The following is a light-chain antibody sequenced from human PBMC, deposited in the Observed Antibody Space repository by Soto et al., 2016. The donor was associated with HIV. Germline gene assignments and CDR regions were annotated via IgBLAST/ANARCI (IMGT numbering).Light chain of an antibody. CDR1: QTISSW. CDR3: QQFGNKPYT. CDR2: KAS. V-gene: IGKV1-5*03. J-gene: IGKJ2*01. Sequence: DIQMTQSPSTLSASVGDRVTITCRASQTISSWLAWYQQKPGKAPTLLIYKASTLQSGVPSRFSGSGSGAEFTLTISSLQPDDFATYYCQQFGNKPYTFGQGTKLEIK.